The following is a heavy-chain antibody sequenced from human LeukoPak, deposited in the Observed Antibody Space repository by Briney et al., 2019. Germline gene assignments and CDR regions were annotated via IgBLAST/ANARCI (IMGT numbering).Heavy chain of an antibody. J-gene: IGHJ6*02. Sequence: GGSLRLSCVASGFTFSSHEVNWVRQAPGKGLEWTSCISSSGTTTKYADSVKGRFTIFRDNAKNSLYLRMNSLRAEDTAVYYCARDLSASYSYYYYGLDVWGQGTTVTVSS. D-gene: IGHD3-10*01. V-gene: IGHV3-48*03. CDR2: ISSSGTTT. CDR1: GFTFSSHE. CDR3: ARDLSASYSYYYYGLDV.